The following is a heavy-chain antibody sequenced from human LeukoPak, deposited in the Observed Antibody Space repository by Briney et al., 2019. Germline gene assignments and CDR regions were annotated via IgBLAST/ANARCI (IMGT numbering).Heavy chain of an antibody. D-gene: IGHD3-10*01. CDR1: GFTFSNAW. V-gene: IGHV3-15*01. Sequence: GGSLRLSCAASGFTFSNAWMSWVRQAPGKGLEWVGRIKSKTDGGTTDYAAPVKGRFTISRDDSRNTLYLQMNSLKTEDTAVYYCTTYYYGSGSWFAYFDYWGQGTLVTVSS. CDR3: TTYYYGSGSWFAYFDY. CDR2: IKSKTDGGTT. J-gene: IGHJ4*02.